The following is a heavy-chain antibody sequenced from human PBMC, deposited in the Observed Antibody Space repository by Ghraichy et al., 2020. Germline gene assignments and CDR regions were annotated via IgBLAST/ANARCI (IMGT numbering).Heavy chain of an antibody. J-gene: IGHJ6*02. CDR2: VTRNGDTT. D-gene: IGHD6-13*01. CDR3: ARRIPDRKGMDV. Sequence: GESLNISCAASGFTFSNYDMRWVRQAPGKGLEWVSTVTRNGDTTYADSVRGRFTISRDNSKNTVYLQMSSLRAEDTAVYYCARRIPDRKGMDVWGQGTTVTVSS. CDR1: GFTFSNYD. V-gene: IGHV3-23*01.